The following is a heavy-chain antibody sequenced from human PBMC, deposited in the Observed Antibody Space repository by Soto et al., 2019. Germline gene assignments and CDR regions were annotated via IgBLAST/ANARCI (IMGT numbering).Heavy chain of an antibody. Sequence: EVQLVESGGDVVQPGGSLRLSCVASGFTFSSYWMHWVRQAPGKGLVWVSRINSDGSSRSYADSVKGRFTISRDNAKNTLYLHMNSLRTEDTAVYYCARPSEKGSGWYVRYYYGMDVLGQGTTVTVSS. V-gene: IGHV3-74*01. CDR2: INSDGSSR. CDR3: ARPSEKGSGWYVRYYYGMDV. J-gene: IGHJ6*02. D-gene: IGHD6-19*01. CDR1: GFTFSSYW.